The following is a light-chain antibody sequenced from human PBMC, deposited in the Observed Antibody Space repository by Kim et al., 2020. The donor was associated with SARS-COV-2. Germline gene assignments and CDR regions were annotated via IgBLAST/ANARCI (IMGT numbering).Light chain of an antibody. CDR3: QQYNNWPLT. CDR2: RAS. Sequence: VSPGQRATLSCRASQSVSSNLAWYQQKPGQAPRLLIYRASTRATGIPARFSASGSGTEFTLTISSLQSEDFAVYYCQQYNNWPLTFGGGTKVDIK. V-gene: IGKV3-15*01. J-gene: IGKJ4*01. CDR1: QSVSSN.